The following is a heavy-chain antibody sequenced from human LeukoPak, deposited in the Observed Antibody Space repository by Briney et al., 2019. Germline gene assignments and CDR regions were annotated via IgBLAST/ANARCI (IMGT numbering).Heavy chain of an antibody. CDR3: ARVLSACSSTSCYNWFDP. CDR2: INSDGSST. V-gene: IGHV3-74*01. CDR1: GFTFSSYS. J-gene: IGHJ5*02. D-gene: IGHD2-2*01. Sequence: GGSLRLSCAASGFTFSSYSMNWVRQAPGKGLEWVSRINSDGSSTSYADSVKGRFTISRDNAKNTLYLQMNSLRAEDTAVYYCARVLSACSSTSCYNWFDPWGQGTLVTVSS.